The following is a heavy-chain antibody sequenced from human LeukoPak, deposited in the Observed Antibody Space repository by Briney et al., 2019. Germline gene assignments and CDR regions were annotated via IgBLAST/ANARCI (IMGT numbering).Heavy chain of an antibody. D-gene: IGHD3-22*01. V-gene: IGHV4-31*03. CDR1: GGSISSGGYY. Sequence: SETLSLTCTVSGGSISSGGYYWSWIRQHPGKGLEWIGYIYYSGSTYYNPSLKSRVTISVDTSKNQFSLKLSSVTAAATAVYYCARTETYYHDSSGYYLYDYWGQGTLVTVSS. CDR3: ARTETYYHDSSGYYLYDY. CDR2: IYYSGST. J-gene: IGHJ4*02.